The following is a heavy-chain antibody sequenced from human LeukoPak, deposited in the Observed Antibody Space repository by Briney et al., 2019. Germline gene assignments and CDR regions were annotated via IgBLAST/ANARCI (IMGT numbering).Heavy chain of an antibody. Sequence: PGGSLRLSCAASGFTFSDYYTSWIRQAPGKGLEWVSYISSSGSTIYYADSVKGRFTISRDNAKNSLYLQMNSLRAEDTAVYYCARTYYYGSGSYWFDPWGQGTLVTVSS. CDR2: ISSSGSTI. CDR1: GFTFSDYY. V-gene: IGHV3-11*01. D-gene: IGHD3-10*01. CDR3: ARTYYYGSGSYWFDP. J-gene: IGHJ5*02.